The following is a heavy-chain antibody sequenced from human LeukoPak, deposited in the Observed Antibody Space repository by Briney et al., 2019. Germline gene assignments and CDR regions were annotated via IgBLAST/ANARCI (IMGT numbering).Heavy chain of an antibody. CDR1: GFTFSRYA. V-gene: IGHV3-30-3*01. CDR3: ARTDTSGWSRPLDC. CDR2: ISSDGSNK. Sequence: GGSLRLSCAASGFTFSRYALHWVRQAPGKGLEWVAVISSDGSNKYYAGSVEGRFTISRDNYNNALLLQMNSLRAEDTAVYYCARTDTSGWSRPLDCWGQGTLVTVSS. J-gene: IGHJ4*02. D-gene: IGHD6-19*01.